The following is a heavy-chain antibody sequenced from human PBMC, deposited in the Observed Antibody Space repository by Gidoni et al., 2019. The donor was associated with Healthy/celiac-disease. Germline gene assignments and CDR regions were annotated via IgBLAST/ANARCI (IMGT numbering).Heavy chain of an antibody. Sequence: AVIWYDGSNKYYADSVKGRFTISRDNSKNTLYLQMNSLRAEDTAVYYCARDRSSGLDYWGQGTLVTVSS. J-gene: IGHJ4*02. V-gene: IGHV3-33*01. CDR2: IWYDGSNK. D-gene: IGHD3-22*01. CDR3: ARDRSSGLDY.